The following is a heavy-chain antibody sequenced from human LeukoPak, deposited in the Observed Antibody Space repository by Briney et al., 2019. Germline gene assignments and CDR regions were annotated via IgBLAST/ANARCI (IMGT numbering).Heavy chain of an antibody. D-gene: IGHD2-21*01. J-gene: IGHJ4*02. Sequence: SETLSLTCAVYGGSFSGYYWSWIRQPPGKGLEGIGEINHSGSTNYNPSLKSRVTISVDTSKNQFSLKLSSATAADTAVYYCARGLKASVIRSYFDYWGQGTLVTVSS. CDR2: INHSGST. CDR1: GGSFSGYY. V-gene: IGHV4-34*01. CDR3: ARGLKASVIRSYFDY.